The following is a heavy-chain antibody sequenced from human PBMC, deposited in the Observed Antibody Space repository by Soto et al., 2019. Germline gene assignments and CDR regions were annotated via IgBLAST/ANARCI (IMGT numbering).Heavy chain of an antibody. V-gene: IGHV3-7*01. CDR1: GCTFRSDW. CDR2: IKQDGSEK. D-gene: IGHD3-3*01. Sequence: EVQLVESGGGLVQPGGSLRLSCAACGCTFRSDWMSWVRQAPGKGLEWVANIKQDGSEKYYVDSVKGRFTISRDNAKNSLYLQMNSLRAEDTAVYYCAREPDFWSGPSMDVWGQGTTVTVSS. CDR3: AREPDFWSGPSMDV. J-gene: IGHJ6*02.